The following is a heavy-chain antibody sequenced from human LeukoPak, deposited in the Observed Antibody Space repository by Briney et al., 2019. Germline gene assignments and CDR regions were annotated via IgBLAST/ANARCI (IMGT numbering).Heavy chain of an antibody. V-gene: IGHV1-69*05. CDR1: GGTFSSYA. D-gene: IGHD3-16*01. J-gene: IGHJ5*02. CDR3: ARGGSPDYGQRNWFDP. CDR2: IIPIFGTA. Sequence: SVKVSCKASGGTFSSYAISWVRQAPGQGLGWMGGIIPIFGTANYAQKFQGRVTITTDESTSTAYMELSSLRSEDTAVYYCARGGSPDYGQRNWFDPWGQGTLVTVSS.